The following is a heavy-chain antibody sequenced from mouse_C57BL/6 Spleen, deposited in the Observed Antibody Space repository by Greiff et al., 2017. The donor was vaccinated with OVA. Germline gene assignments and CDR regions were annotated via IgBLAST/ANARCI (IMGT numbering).Heavy chain of an antibody. CDR2: ISYDGSN. CDR3: ARGGGLDAMDY. V-gene: IGHV3-6*01. Sequence: EVKLQESGPGLVKPSQSLSLTCSVTGYSITSGYYWNWIRQFPGNKLEWMGYISYDGSNNYNPSLKNRISFTRDTSKNQFFLKLNSVTTEDTATYYGARGGGLDAMDYWGQGTSVTVSS. CDR1: GYSITSGYY. D-gene: IGHD2-13*01. J-gene: IGHJ4*01.